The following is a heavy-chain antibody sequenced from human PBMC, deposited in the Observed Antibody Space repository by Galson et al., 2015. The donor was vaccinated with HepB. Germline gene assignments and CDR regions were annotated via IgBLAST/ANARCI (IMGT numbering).Heavy chain of an antibody. D-gene: IGHD4-23*01. CDR3: ARSGLDYGGNPHAFDI. V-gene: IGHV1-2*04. Sequence: SCKASGYTFTGYYMHWVRQAPGQGLEWMGWINPNSGGTNYAQKFQGWVTTTRDTSISTAYMELSRLRSDDTAVYYCARSGLDYGGNPHAFDIWGQGTMVTVSS. CDR1: GYTFTGYY. CDR2: INPNSGGT. J-gene: IGHJ3*02.